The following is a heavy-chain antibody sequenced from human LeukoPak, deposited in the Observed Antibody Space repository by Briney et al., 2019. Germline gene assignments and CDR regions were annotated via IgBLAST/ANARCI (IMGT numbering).Heavy chain of an antibody. Sequence: PSETLSLTCNVSGGSISSYYWSWIRRPPGKGLEWIGYIYYSGSTNYNPSLESRVTISVDTSKNQLSLKLTSVTAADTAVYYCARGGSSSSLNHFDYWGQGTLVTVSS. D-gene: IGHD6-13*01. CDR3: ARGGSSSSLNHFDY. J-gene: IGHJ4*02. V-gene: IGHV4-59*01. CDR1: GGSISSYY. CDR2: IYYSGST.